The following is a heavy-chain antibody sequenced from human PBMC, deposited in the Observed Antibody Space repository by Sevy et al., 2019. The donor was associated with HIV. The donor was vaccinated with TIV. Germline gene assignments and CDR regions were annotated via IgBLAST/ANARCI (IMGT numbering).Heavy chain of an antibody. CDR3: ATNMVHAGAYDSYFNF. CDR1: QFNFDTYA. Sequence: GSLRLSCVASQFNFDTYAIHWVRQAPGKGLEWVAMIWYDGSSKDYAESVKGRFAISRDNSQNTAFLQMNSLRAEDTGVYYCATNMVHAGAYDSYFNFWGQGSLVTISS. CDR2: IWYDGSSK. J-gene: IGHJ4*02. D-gene: IGHD3-10*01. V-gene: IGHV3-33*01.